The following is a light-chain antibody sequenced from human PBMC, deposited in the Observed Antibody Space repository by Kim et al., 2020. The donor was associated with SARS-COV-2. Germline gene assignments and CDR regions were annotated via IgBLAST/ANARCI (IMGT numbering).Light chain of an antibody. CDR1: SSNSGRHL. J-gene: IGLJ2*01. Sequence: GQRVTISCSGSSSNSGRHLVNWTQHLPGTAPRLVIYSNDQRPSEVPDQFSASKSGTSASLAISGLQSEHEADYYCATWDDTLNGPVFGGGTQLTVL. CDR3: ATWDDTLNGPV. V-gene: IGLV1-44*01. CDR2: SND.